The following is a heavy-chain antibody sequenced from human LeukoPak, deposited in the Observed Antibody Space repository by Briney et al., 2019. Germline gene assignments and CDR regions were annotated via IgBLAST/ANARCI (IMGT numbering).Heavy chain of an antibody. D-gene: IGHD3-22*01. V-gene: IGHV1-18*01. Sequence: VASVKVSCKASGYTFTDYGITWVRQAPGQGLEWMGYISANNSDIDYEQILQCRATTTTDTSTRTAYLDLRRLRSDETAVYYCARSHATTYSRGKNFADYWGEGCLVTVSS. J-gene: IGHJ4*02. CDR1: GYTFTDYG. CDR2: ISANNSDI. CDR3: ARSHATTYSRGKNFADY.